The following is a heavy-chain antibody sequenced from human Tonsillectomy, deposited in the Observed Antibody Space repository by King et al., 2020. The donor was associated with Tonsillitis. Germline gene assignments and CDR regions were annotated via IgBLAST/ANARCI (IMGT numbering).Heavy chain of an antibody. V-gene: IGHV4-31*03. CDR3: ASDEPTLVRGIYNY. J-gene: IGHJ4*02. Sequence: QLQESGPGLVKPSQTLSLTCTVSGDSVSSGGFYWSWIRQHPGKGLEWIGNIYYSGSTYYNPSLKSRVSISVDTSKNQFSLKLSSVTAADTAVYYCASDEPTLVRGIYNYWGQGTLVTVSS. D-gene: IGHD3-10*01. CDR2: IYYSGST. CDR1: GDSVSSGGFY.